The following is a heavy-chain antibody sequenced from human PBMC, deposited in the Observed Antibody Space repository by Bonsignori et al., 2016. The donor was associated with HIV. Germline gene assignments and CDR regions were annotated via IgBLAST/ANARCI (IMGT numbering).Heavy chain of an antibody. CDR3: ARDHVSGYYPY. J-gene: IGHJ4*02. D-gene: IGHD3-22*01. CDR2: IKEDGSDK. Sequence: WIRQPPGKGLDWVANIKEDGSDKYYGNSVKGRFTISRDNAKNLLYLQMNSLRAEDTAVYYCARDHVSGYYPYWGQGALVTVSS. V-gene: IGHV3-7*03.